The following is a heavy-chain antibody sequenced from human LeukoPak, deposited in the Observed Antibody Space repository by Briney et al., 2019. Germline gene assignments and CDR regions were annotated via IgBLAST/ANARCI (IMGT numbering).Heavy chain of an antibody. J-gene: IGHJ4*02. CDR1: GFTFSSYA. V-gene: IGHV3-23*01. D-gene: IGHD3-16*01. CDR2: ISGSGGST. Sequence: PGGSLRLSCAAPGFTFSSYAMSWVRQAPGKGLEWVSAISGSGGSTYYADSVKGRFTISRDNSKNTLYLQMNSLRAEDTAVYYCAKVPTMIRVYFDYWGQGTLVTVSS. CDR3: AKVPTMIRVYFDY.